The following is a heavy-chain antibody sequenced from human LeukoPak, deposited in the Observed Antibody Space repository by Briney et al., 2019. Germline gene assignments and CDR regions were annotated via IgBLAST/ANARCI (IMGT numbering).Heavy chain of an antibody. CDR3: ARAEKTAMVPFDS. D-gene: IGHD5-18*01. V-gene: IGHV3-48*03. Sequence: GGSLRLSCAASGFTFSSYEMNWVRQAPGKGLEWVSYIGPSGSTMYYADSVKGRFTISRDNAKNSLYLQMNSLRVEDTAVYYCARAEKTAMVPFDSWGQGTLVTVSS. CDR2: IGPSGSTM. J-gene: IGHJ4*02. CDR1: GFTFSSYE.